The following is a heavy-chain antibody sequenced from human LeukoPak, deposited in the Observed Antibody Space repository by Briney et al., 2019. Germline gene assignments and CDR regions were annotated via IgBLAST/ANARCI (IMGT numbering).Heavy chain of an antibody. D-gene: IGHD2-2*01. J-gene: IGHJ5*02. CDR1: GGTFSSYA. V-gene: IGHV1-69*01. CDR2: IIPIFGTA. Sequence: SVKVSCKASGGTFSSYAISWVRQALGQGLEWMGWIIPIFGTANYAQKFQGRVTITADESTSTAYMELSSLRSEDTAVYYCAREKGVVVPAAIRWFDPWGQGTLVTVSS. CDR3: AREKGVVVPAAIRWFDP.